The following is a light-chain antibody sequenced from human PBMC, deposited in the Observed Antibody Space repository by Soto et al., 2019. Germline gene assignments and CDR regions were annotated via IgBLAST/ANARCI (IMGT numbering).Light chain of an antibody. J-gene: IGKJ1*01. CDR3: QQYNSYSWT. CDR1: QTISSW. V-gene: IGKV1-5*03. Sequence: PLSGSVGDRVTITCRASQTISSWLAWYQQKPGKAPKLLIYKASTLKRGVPSRFSGSGSGTEFTLTISSLQPDDFATYYCQQYNSYSWTFGQGTKVDIK. CDR2: KAS.